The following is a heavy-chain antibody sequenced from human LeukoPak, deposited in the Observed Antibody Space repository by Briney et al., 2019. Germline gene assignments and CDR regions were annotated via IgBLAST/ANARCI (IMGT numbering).Heavy chain of an antibody. V-gene: IGHV5-51*01. CDR3: ARHLYCTTTTCSYFDS. Sequence: GASLQISCKGAGSIFPSYWICCGRQLPGKGLEWMGIIYPGDSDTRYSPSFQGQVTISADKSINTAYLQWSSLKASDTAMYYCARHLYCTTTTCSYFDSWGQGTLVTVPS. D-gene: IGHD2/OR15-2a*01. J-gene: IGHJ4*02. CDR2: IYPGDSDT. CDR1: GSIFPSYW.